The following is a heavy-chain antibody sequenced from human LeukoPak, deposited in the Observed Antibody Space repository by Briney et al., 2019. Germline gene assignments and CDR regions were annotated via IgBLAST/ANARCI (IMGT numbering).Heavy chain of an antibody. V-gene: IGHV3-48*03. Sequence: GGSLRLSCAASGFTFSSYNMNWVRQAPGKGLEWVSYISSSGSTIYYADSVKGRFTISRDNAKNSLYLQMNSLRAEDTAVYYCARDQGGEGSSDYWGQGTLVTVSS. D-gene: IGHD3-10*01. CDR1: GFTFSSYN. CDR2: ISSSGSTI. CDR3: ARDQGGEGSSDY. J-gene: IGHJ4*02.